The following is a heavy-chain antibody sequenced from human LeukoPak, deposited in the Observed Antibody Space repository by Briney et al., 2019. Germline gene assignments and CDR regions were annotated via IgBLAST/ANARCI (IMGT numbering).Heavy chain of an antibody. CDR1: GGSISSSSYY. V-gene: IGHV4-39*01. CDR3: ALTYYYDSRGYYYDY. D-gene: IGHD3-22*01. J-gene: IGHJ4*02. CDR2: IYYSGST. Sequence: PSETLSLTCTVSGGSISSSSYYWGWIRQPPWKGLEWIGSIYYSGSTYYNPSLKSRVTISVDTSKNQFSLKLSSVTAADTAVYYCALTYYYDSRGYYYDYWGQGTLVTVSS.